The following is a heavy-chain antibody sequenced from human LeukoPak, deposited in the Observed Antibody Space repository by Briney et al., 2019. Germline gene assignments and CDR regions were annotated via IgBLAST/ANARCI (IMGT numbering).Heavy chain of an antibody. CDR1: GFTVNSNY. D-gene: IGHD2-15*01. CDR2: LYSDGRT. V-gene: IGHV3-53*01. J-gene: IGHJ4*02. CDR3: ARGGGYYPIDY. Sequence: GGSLRLSCAASGFTVNSNYMNWVRQAPGKGLEWVSVLYSDGRTYYADSVKGRFTISRDTSENTLYLQVNSLRAEDTAVYYCARGGGYYPIDYWGQGTLVTVSS.